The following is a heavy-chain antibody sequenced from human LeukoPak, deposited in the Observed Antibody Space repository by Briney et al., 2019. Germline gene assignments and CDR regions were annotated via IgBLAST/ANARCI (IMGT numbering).Heavy chain of an antibody. CDR3: AREERRGGDCYYGY. Sequence: GGSLRLSCAASGFTFSSTSMSWVRQAPGKGLEWVAVTVGGGDGTYYADSVKGRFIISRDNAKDSLYLQMNSLRAEDTAVYYCAREERRGGDCYYGYWGQGTLVTVSS. CDR2: TVGGGDGT. V-gene: IGHV3-23*01. D-gene: IGHD2-21*02. CDR1: GFTFSSTS. J-gene: IGHJ4*02.